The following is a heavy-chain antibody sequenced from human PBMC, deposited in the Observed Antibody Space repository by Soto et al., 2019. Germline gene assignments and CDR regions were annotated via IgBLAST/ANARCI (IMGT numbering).Heavy chain of an antibody. Sequence: ASVKVSCKASGCTFSSYAISWVRQAPGQGLEWMGGIIPIFGTANYAQKFQGRVTITADESTSTAYMGLSSLRSEDTAVYYCACGYSYGLNWYFDLWGRGTLVTVSS. CDR3: ACGYSYGLNWYFDL. CDR2: IIPIFGTA. D-gene: IGHD5-18*01. V-gene: IGHV1-69*13. CDR1: GCTFSSYA. J-gene: IGHJ2*01.